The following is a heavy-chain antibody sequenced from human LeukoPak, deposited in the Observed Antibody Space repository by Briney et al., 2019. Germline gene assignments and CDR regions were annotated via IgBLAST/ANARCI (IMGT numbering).Heavy chain of an antibody. CDR2: IYYSGST. V-gene: IGHV4-59*11. J-gene: IGHJ3*02. CDR1: GGSLSSHY. Sequence: SETLSLTCTVSGGSLSSHYWSWIRQPPGKGLEWIGYIYYSGSTNYNLSLKSRVTISVDTSKNQFSLKLSSVTAADTAVYYCARGATVTTRRRKIVDAFDIWGQGTMVTVSS. CDR3: ARGATVTTRRRKIVDAFDI. D-gene: IGHD4-17*01.